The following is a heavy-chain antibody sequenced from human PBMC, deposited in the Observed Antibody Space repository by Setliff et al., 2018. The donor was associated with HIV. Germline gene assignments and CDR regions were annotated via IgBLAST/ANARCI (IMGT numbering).Heavy chain of an antibody. V-gene: IGHV1-3*01. J-gene: IGHJ4*02. CDR3: ASARIPTGGTSTSFDY. CDR2: INAGNGNR. CDR1: GYTFKSYD. D-gene: IGHD1-1*01. Sequence: ASVKVSCKTSGYTFKSYDINWVRQAPGQRPEWMARINAGNGNREYSPKFQGRVTITADTSASTMYMELSSLRSEDTAVYYCASARIPTGGTSTSFDYWGQGTVVTVSS.